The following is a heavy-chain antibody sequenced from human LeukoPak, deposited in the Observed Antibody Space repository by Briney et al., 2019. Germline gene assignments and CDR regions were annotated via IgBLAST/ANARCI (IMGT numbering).Heavy chain of an antibody. Sequence: GGSLRLSCAASGFTFSSYAMSWVRQAPGKGLQWVSSISATGGSTYYADSVKGRSTVSRDNSKNTLYLQMNSLRTEDTALFYCAKEEVPNSYYYYGLDVWGQGTTVTVSS. V-gene: IGHV3-23*01. CDR1: GFTFSSYA. J-gene: IGHJ6*02. CDR2: ISATGGST. CDR3: AKEEVPNSYYYYGLDV.